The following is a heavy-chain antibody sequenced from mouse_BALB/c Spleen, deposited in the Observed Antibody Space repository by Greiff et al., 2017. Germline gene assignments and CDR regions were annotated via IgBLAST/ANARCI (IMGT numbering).Heavy chain of an antibody. CDR3: ARSGYGNLDY. V-gene: IGHV1-54*03. Sequence: QVQLQQSGAELVRPGTSVKVSCKASGYAFTNYLIEWVKQRPGQGLEWIGVINPGSGGTNYNEKFKGKATLTADKSSSTAYMQLSSLTSDDSAVYFCARSGYGNLDYWGQGTSVTVSS. CDR2: INPGSGGT. CDR1: GYAFTNYL. D-gene: IGHD2-10*02. J-gene: IGHJ4*01.